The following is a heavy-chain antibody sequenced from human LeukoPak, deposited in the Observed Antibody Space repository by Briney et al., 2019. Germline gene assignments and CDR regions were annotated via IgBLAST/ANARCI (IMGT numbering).Heavy chain of an antibody. Sequence: GGSLRLSCAASGFTFSSYAMTWVRQAPGKGLEWVSTISESDITTYYADSVKGRFTISRDKSKNTLYLQMNSLRAEDTALYYCARGQVRYEAWGQGTLVTVSS. CDR1: GFTFSSYA. CDR3: ARGQVRYEA. J-gene: IGHJ5*02. V-gene: IGHV3-23*01. CDR2: ISESDITT. D-gene: IGHD3-16*01.